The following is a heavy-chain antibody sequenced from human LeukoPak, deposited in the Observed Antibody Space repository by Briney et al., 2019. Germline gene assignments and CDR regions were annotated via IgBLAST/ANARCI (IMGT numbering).Heavy chain of an antibody. J-gene: IGHJ4*02. CDR1: GGSFSGYY. CDR2: INHSGST. D-gene: IGHD3-22*01. CDR3: ARGPLYYYDSSSRSYYFDY. Sequence: SETLSLTCAVYGGSFSGYYWSWIRQPPGKGLEWIGEINHSGSTSHSPSLKSRVTISVDTSKNQFSLKLRSVTAADTAVYYCARGPLYYYDSSSRSYYFDYWGQGTLVTVSS. V-gene: IGHV4-34*01.